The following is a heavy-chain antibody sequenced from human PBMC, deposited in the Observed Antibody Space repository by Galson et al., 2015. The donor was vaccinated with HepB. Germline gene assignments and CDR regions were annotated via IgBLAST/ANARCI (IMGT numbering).Heavy chain of an antibody. Sequence: SVKVSCKASGGTFSSYAISWVRQAPGQGLEWMGRIIPILGITNYAQKFQGRVTITADKSTSTTYMELSSLRSEDTAVYYCASLDSSSPFDVFDIWGQGTMVTVSS. CDR3: ASLDSSSPFDVFDI. D-gene: IGHD6-13*01. CDR1: GGTFSSYA. J-gene: IGHJ3*02. CDR2: IIPILGIT. V-gene: IGHV1-69*04.